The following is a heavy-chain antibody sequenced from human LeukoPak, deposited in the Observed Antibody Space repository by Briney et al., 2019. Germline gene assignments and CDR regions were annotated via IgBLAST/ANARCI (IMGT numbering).Heavy chain of an antibody. CDR1: GFTFSSYS. Sequence: GGSLRLSCAASGFTFSSYSMNWVRQAPGKGLEWVSSISSSSSYIYYADSVKGRFTISRDNAKNSLYLQMNSLRAEDTAVYYCARESPSSAGDYWGQGTLVTVSP. J-gene: IGHJ4*02. CDR2: ISSSSSYI. V-gene: IGHV3-21*01. CDR3: ARESPSSAGDY.